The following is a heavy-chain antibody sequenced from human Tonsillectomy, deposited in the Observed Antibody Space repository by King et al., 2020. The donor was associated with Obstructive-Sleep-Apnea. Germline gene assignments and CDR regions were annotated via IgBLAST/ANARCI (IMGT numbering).Heavy chain of an antibody. CDR2: IDYSGNT. V-gene: IGHV4-39*07. CDR3: AGDYWRAPGTCGGIDY. CDR1: GGSISSSNYY. D-gene: IGHD4-23*01. Sequence: HLQLQESGPGLVKPSETLSLTCTVSGGSISSSNYYWGWIRQPPGKGLEWIGNIDYSGNTYYNPSLKSRVTISVDTSKNQFSLRLSSVTAADTAIYYCAGDYWRAPGTCGGIDYWGLGTLVTVSS. J-gene: IGHJ4*02.